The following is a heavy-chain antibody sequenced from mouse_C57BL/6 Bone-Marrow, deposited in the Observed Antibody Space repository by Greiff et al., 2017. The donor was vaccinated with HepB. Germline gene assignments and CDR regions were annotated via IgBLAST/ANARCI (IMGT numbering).Heavy chain of an antibody. CDR3: ARNYGSSYGVDY. V-gene: IGHV1-55*01. CDR1: GYTFTSYW. CDR2: IYPGSGST. D-gene: IGHD1-1*01. Sequence: VQLQQPGAELVKPGASVKMSCKASGYTFTSYWITWVKQRPGQGLAWIGDIYPGSGSTNYNEKFKSKATLTVDTSSSTAYMQLSSLTSEDSAVYYCARNYGSSYGVDYWGQGTSVTVSS. J-gene: IGHJ4*01.